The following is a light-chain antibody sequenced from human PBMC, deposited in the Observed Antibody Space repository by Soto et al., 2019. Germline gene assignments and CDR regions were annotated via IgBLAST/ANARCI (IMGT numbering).Light chain of an antibody. CDR2: DVS. J-gene: IGLJ2*01. CDR3: TSYSSSSTLL. V-gene: IGLV2-14*01. Sequence: QSVLTHPASVSGSPGQSITISCPGTSSDVGGYNYVSWYQQHPGKAPKLMIYDVSNRPSGVSNRFSGSKSGNTASLTISGLQAEDEADYYCTSYSSSSTLLFGGGTKLTLL. CDR1: SSDVGGYNY.